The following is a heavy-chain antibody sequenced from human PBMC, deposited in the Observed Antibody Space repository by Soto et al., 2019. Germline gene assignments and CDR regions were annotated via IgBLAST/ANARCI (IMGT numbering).Heavy chain of an antibody. CDR2: INAGNGNT. Sequence: VQLVQSGAEVKKPGASVKVSCKASGYTFTSYAMHWVRQAPGQRLEWMGWINAGNGNTKYSQKFQGRVTITRDTSASTAYMELSSLRSEDTAVYYCARDRRVGCSGGSCYPHYYGMDVWGQGTTVTVSS. CDR3: ARDRRVGCSGGSCYPHYYGMDV. D-gene: IGHD2-15*01. V-gene: IGHV1-3*01. J-gene: IGHJ6*02. CDR1: GYTFTSYA.